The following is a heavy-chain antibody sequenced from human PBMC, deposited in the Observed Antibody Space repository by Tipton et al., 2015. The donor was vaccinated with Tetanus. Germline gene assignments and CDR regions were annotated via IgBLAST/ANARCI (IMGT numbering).Heavy chain of an antibody. J-gene: IGHJ4*02. CDR3: ARGPRLIGGYLVY. V-gene: IGHV3-7*01. D-gene: IGHD3-16*01. CDR2: IKLDGSET. Sequence: SLRLSCAASGFTFSAYWMSWVRQAPGKGLDWVANIKLDGSETYYVDSVKGRFTISRDNAQNSLFLQMNSLRAEDTAVYYCARGPRLIGGYLVYWGQGTLVTVSS. CDR1: GFTFSAYW.